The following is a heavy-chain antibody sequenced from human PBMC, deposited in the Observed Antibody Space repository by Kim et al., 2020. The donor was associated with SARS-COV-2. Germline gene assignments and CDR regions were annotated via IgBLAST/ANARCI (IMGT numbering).Heavy chain of an antibody. CDR2: IYYSGST. J-gene: IGHJ4*02. V-gene: IGHV4-39*01. D-gene: IGHD6-13*01. Sequence: SETLSLTCTVSGGSISSSSYYWGWIRQPPGKGLEWIGSIYYSGSTYYNPSLKSRVTISVDTSKNQFSLKLSSVTAADTAVYYCARHVSSSWSTRTPFDYWGQGTLVTVSS. CDR1: GGSISSSSYY. CDR3: ARHVSSSWSTRTPFDY.